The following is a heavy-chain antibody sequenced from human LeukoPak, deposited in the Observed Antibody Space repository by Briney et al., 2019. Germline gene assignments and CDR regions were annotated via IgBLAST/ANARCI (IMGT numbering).Heavy chain of an antibody. CDR3: AREIYGETAAATYWFDP. CDR2: INSDGSST. V-gene: IGHV3-74*01. Sequence: GGSLRLSCAASGFTFSSYWMHWVRQAPGKGLVWVSRINSDGSSTSYADSVKGRFTISRDNAKNTLYLQMNSLRAEDTAVYYCAREIYGETAAATYWFDPWGQGTLVTVSS. J-gene: IGHJ5*02. CDR1: GFTFSSYW. D-gene: IGHD6-13*01.